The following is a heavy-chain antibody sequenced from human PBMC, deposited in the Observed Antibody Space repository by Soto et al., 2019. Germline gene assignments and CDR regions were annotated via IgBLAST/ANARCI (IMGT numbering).Heavy chain of an antibody. CDR1: GFSLSTSGMC. CDR3: ARIIRSGSTSAAFDP. Sequence: SGPTLVNPTQTLTLTCTFSGFSLSTSGMCVSWIRQPPGKALEWLARIDWDDDKYYSTSLKTRLTISKDTSKNQVVLTMTNRDPVYIATYCCARIIRSGSTSAAFDPWGQGTLVTVSS. CDR2: IDWDDDK. D-gene: IGHD3-3*01. V-gene: IGHV2-70*11. J-gene: IGHJ5*02.